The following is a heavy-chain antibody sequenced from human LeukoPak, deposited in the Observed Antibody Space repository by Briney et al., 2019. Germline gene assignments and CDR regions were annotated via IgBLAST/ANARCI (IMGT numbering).Heavy chain of an antibody. D-gene: IGHD3-3*01. V-gene: IGHV1-69*05. CDR3: ASRHYDFWDSYYYYYMDV. CDR1: GGTFSSYA. CDR2: IIPIFGTA. J-gene: IGHJ6*03. Sequence: GASVKVSCKASGGTFSSYAISWVRQAPGQGLEWMGGIIPIFGTANYAQKFQGRVAITTDESTSTAYMELSSLRSEDTAVYYCASRHYDFWDSYYYYYMDVWGKGTTVTVSS.